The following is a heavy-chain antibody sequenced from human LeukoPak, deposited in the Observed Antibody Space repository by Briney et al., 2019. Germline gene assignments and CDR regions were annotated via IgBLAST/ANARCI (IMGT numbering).Heavy chain of an antibody. CDR3: ARDPSGIAVAGTRGDY. V-gene: IGHV3-7*01. D-gene: IGHD6-19*01. CDR2: IKQDGSEK. CDR1: GFTFSSYW. J-gene: IGHJ4*02. Sequence: PGVSLRLSCAASGFTFSSYWMSWVRQAPGKGLEWVANIKQDGSEKYYVDSVKGRFTISRDNAKNSLYLQMNSLRAEDTAVYYCARDPSGIAVAGTRGDYWGQGTLVTVSS.